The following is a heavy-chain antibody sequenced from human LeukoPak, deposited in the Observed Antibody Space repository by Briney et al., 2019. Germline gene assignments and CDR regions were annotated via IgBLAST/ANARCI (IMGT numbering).Heavy chain of an antibody. CDR3: AREGGFYRPLAY. Sequence: SETLSLTCGVSGGSVASTNWWTWVRQPPGKGLEWIGEVHLDGTTNYNPSLKSRLTMSVDLSENHISLTLTSVTAADTAVYYCAREGGFYRPLAYSGQGTLVTVSS. J-gene: IGHJ4*02. V-gene: IGHV4-4*02. CDR2: VHLDGTT. CDR1: GGSVASTNW. D-gene: IGHD3-3*01.